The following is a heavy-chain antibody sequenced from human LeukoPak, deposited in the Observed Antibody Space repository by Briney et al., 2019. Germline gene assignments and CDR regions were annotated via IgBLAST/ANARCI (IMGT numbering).Heavy chain of an antibody. CDR2: TYYRSNWYN. CDR3: ARVVAGLGYFDY. Sequence: SQTLSLTCAISGDSVSSNSAAWSWIRQSPSRGLEWLGRTYYRSNWYNDYAVSVKSRMNINPDTSKNQFSLQLNSVTPEDTAVYYCARVVAGLGYFDYWGQGTLVTVSS. V-gene: IGHV6-1*01. D-gene: IGHD3/OR15-3a*01. CDR1: GDSVSSNSAA. J-gene: IGHJ4*02.